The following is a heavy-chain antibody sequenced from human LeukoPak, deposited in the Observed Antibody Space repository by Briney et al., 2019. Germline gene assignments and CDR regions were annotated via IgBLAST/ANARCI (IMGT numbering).Heavy chain of an antibody. CDR2: IDTKGTRT. J-gene: IGHJ1*01. Sequence: GGSLRLSCAASGFILSNSAMTWVRQAPGKGLQWVSGIDTKGTRTYYADSVKGRFSISRDNSKNTLYLQMNSLKTEDTAIYYCARDVGPTAGIGYFQHWGQGTLGTVSS. CDR1: GFILSNSA. D-gene: IGHD6-13*01. V-gene: IGHV3-23*01. CDR3: ARDVGPTAGIGYFQH.